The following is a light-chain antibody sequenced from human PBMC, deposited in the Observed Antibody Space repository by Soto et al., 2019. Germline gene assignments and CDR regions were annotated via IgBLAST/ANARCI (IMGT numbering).Light chain of an antibody. CDR1: QRVSSF. J-gene: IGKJ1*01. CDR3: QQYNNWPPWT. V-gene: IGKV3-15*01. CDR2: GAS. Sequence: TVMTQSPATLSVSPGERATLSCRASQRVSSFLAWYQQKPGQAPRLLIHGASTRATGVPARFSGSGSGTEFTLTIDSLQSEDFAVYYCQQYNNWPPWTFGQGTTVEIK.